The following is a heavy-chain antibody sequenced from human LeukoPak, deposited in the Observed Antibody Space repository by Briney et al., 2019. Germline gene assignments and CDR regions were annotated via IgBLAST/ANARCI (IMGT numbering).Heavy chain of an antibody. D-gene: IGHD3-22*01. CDR1: GDSISSHY. V-gene: IGHV4-59*08. Sequence: PSETLSLTCTVSGDSISSHYWSWIRQPPGKGLEWIGYIHYSVTTNYNPSLKSRIAISVDTSKNQFSLKLTSVTAADTAVYYCARLHYDTSGLYYYFDYWGHGTLGIVSS. CDR2: IHYSVTT. CDR3: ARLHYDTSGLYYYFDY. J-gene: IGHJ4*01.